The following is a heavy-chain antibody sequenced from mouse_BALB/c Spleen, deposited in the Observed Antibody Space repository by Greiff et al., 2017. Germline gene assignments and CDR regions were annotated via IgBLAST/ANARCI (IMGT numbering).Heavy chain of an antibody. CDR3: AREGSMIGCWFAY. D-gene: IGHD2-3*01. J-gene: IGHJ3*01. Sequence: EVQLQQSGAELVKPGASVKLSCTASGFNIKDTYMHWVKQRPEQGLEWIGRIDPANGNTKYDPKFQGKATITADTSSNTAYLQLSSLTSEDTAVYYCAREGSMIGCWFAYWGQGTLVTVSA. CDR1: GFNIKDTY. CDR2: IDPANGNT. V-gene: IGHV14-3*02.